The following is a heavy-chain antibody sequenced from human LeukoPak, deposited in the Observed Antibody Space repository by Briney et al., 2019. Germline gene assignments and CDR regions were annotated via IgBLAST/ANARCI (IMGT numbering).Heavy chain of an antibody. J-gene: IGHJ5*02. D-gene: IGHD2-2*01. CDR2: INPNSGGT. Sequence: ASGKVSCKASGYTFTGYYMHWVRQAPGQGLEWMGWINPNSGGTNYAQKFQGRVTMTRDTSISTAYMELRSLRSDDTAVYYCARLGGYYCSSTSRLTFDPWGQGTLVTVSS. CDR1: GYTFTGYY. CDR3: ARLGGYYCSSTSRLTFDP. V-gene: IGHV1-2*02.